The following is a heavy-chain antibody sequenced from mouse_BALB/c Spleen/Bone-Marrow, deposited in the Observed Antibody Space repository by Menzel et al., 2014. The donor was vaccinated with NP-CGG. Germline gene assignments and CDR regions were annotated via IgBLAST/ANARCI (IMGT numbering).Heavy chain of an antibody. CDR3: ARWDY. CDR2: IYPGSGST. J-gene: IGHJ2*01. CDR1: GYTFTSYW. Sequence: QVQLQQSGAELVKPGTSVKMSCKASGYTFTSYWMHWVKQRPGQGLEWIGDIYPGSGSTNYYEKFKSKATLTVDTSSSTAYMQLSSLTSEDSAVYYCARWDYWGQGTTLTVSS. V-gene: IGHV1-55*01.